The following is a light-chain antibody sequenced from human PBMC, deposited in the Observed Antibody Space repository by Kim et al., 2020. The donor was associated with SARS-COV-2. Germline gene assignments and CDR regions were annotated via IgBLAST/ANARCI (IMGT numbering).Light chain of an antibody. J-gene: IGLJ1*01. CDR3: AAWDDSLSGSSV. V-gene: IGLV1-47*01. CDR2: RNN. CDR1: SSDIGSNY. Sequence: RVTISCSGSSSDIGSNYVYWYQQLPGTAPKLIIYRNNQRPSGVPDRFSGSKSGTSASLAISGLRSEDEADYFCAAWDDSLSGSSVFGTGTKVTVL.